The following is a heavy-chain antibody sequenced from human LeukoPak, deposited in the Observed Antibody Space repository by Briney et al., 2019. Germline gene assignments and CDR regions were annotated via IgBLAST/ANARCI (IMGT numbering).Heavy chain of an antibody. CDR1: GYSISSGYY. CDR3: ARDPGTYYYDSSGPASY. V-gene: IGHV4-38-2*02. Sequence: SETLSLTCTVSGYSISSGYYWGWIRQPPGKGLEWIGSIYYSGSTYYNPSLKSRVTISVDTSKNQFSLKLSSVTAADTAVYYCARDPGTYYYDSSGPASYWGQGTLVTVSS. J-gene: IGHJ4*02. D-gene: IGHD3-22*01. CDR2: IYYSGST.